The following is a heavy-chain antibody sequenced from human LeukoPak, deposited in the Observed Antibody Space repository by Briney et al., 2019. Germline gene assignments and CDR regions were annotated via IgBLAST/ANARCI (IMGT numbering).Heavy chain of an antibody. D-gene: IGHD2-15*01. CDR1: GFTFSSYE. CDR3: AKATSHCSGGSCYSSSDY. CDR2: ISSSGSTI. V-gene: IGHV3-48*03. J-gene: IGHJ4*02. Sequence: GGSLRLSCAASGFTFSSYEMNWVRQAPGKGLEWVSYISSSGSTIYYADSVKGRFTISRDSSKNTLYLQMNSLRAEDTAVYYCAKATSHCSGGSCYSSSDYWGQGTLVTVSS.